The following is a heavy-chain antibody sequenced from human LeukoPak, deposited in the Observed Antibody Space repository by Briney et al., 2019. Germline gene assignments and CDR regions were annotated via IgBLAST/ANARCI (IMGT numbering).Heavy chain of an antibody. J-gene: IGHJ4*02. D-gene: IGHD3-10*01. CDR3: VGSFLGY. Sequence: GGSLRLSCAASGFTFSDAWMSWVRQAPGKGLEWVGRIRSKTDGGTTNYTTPVKGRFTISRDDSKNTLYLQMNSLKTEDTAVYYCVGSFLGYWGQGTLVTVSS. V-gene: IGHV3-15*01. CDR1: GFTFSDAW. CDR2: IRSKTDGGTT.